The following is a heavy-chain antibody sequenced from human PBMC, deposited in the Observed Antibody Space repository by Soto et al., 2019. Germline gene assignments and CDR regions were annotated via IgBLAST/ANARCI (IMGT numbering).Heavy chain of an antibody. CDR1: GYRFTSYW. CDR2: IYPTDSDT. CDR3: ASTDGGWFQFDN. D-gene: IGHD6-19*01. Sequence: GESLKISCKNSGYRFTSYWIAWVRQMPGKGLEWMGIIYPTDSDTRYSPSFQGQVTILADKSISTSYLYWTSLKASDTAIYYCASTDGGWFQFDNWGPGTLVTVSS. J-gene: IGHJ4*02. V-gene: IGHV5-51*01.